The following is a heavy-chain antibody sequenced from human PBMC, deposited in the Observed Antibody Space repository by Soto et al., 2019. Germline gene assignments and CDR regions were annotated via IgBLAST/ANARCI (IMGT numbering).Heavy chain of an antibody. CDR3: SRRAPEGFDP. V-gene: IGHV4-39*02. Sequence: SETLSLTCTVSGGSIATSSYFWAWIRRPPGKGLEWIGSIDYRGTIYNNPSLKSRVTISVDTSKNHFSLKLDSVTAADTALYYCSRRAPEGFDPWGQGTLVTVYS. J-gene: IGHJ5*02. CDR1: GGSIATSSYF. CDR2: IDYRGTI.